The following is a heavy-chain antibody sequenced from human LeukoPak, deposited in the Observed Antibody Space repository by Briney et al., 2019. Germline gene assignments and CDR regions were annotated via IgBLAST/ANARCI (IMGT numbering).Heavy chain of an antibody. CDR1: GYTFTSYD. D-gene: IGHD6-19*01. V-gene: IGHV1-8*01. CDR3: ARGRRSSGWYIDY. Sequence: VSVTVSCKASGYTFTSYDNNWVRLATGQGLEWTGWMNPISGNTGYAQQLQGRVTMTRNTSISTASMELSSLRSEDTAVYYCARGRRSSGWYIDYWGQGTLVTVSS. J-gene: IGHJ4*02. CDR2: MNPISGNT.